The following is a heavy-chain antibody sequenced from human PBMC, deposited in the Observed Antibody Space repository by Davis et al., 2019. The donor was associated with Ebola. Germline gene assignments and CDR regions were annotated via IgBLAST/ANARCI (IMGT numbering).Heavy chain of an antibody. CDR2: INHSGST. CDR1: GGSFSGYY. Sequence: MPSEILSLTCAVYGGSFSGYYWSWIRQPPGKGLEWIGEINHSGSTNYNPSLKSRVTISVDTSKNQFSLKLSSVTAADTAVYYCARTRHSVVVAATSHWFDPWGQGTLVTVSS. CDR3: ARTRHSVVVAATSHWFDP. V-gene: IGHV4-34*01. J-gene: IGHJ5*02. D-gene: IGHD2-15*01.